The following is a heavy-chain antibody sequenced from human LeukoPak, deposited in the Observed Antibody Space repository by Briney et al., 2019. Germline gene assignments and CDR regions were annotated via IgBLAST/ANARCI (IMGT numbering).Heavy chain of an antibody. Sequence: SETLSLTCAVSGGSISSTNWWSWVRQPPGKGLEWIGEIYHSGYSNYNASLGSRVTISVDTSKNQFSLRLNSVTAADTAVYYCVRPGYCSGGSCYWFDPWGQGTLVTVSS. D-gene: IGHD2-15*01. V-gene: IGHV4-4*02. CDR2: IYHSGYS. J-gene: IGHJ5*02. CDR1: GGSISSTNW. CDR3: VRPGYCSGGSCYWFDP.